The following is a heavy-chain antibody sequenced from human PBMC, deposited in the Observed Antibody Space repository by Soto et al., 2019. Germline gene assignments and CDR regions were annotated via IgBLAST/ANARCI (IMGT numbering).Heavy chain of an antibody. J-gene: IGHJ3*02. Sequence: SVKVSCKXSGGTFSSYAISWVRQAPGQGLEWMGGIIPIFGTANYAQKFQGRVTITADESTSTAYMELSSLRSEDTAVYYCARASLVGATVDAFDIWGQGTMVTVSS. CDR3: ARASLVGATVDAFDI. CDR2: IIPIFGTA. D-gene: IGHD1-26*01. V-gene: IGHV1-69*13. CDR1: GGTFSSYA.